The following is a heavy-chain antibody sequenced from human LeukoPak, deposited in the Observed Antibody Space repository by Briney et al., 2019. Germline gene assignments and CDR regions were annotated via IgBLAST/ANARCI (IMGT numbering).Heavy chain of an antibody. J-gene: IGHJ4*02. CDR3: ARGETTLSGNGGSIDY. CDR2: IGTAGDT. D-gene: IGHD4-17*01. CDR1: GFTFSSYD. V-gene: IGHV3-13*01. Sequence: TGGSLRLSCAASGFTFSSYDMHWVRQATGKGPEWVSAIGTAGDTYYPGSVKGRFTISRENAKNSLYLQMNSLRAGDTAVYYCARGETTLSGNGGSIDYWGQGTLVTVSS.